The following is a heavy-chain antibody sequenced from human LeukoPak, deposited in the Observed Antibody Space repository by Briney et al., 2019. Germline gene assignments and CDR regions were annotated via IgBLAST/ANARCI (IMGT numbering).Heavy chain of an antibody. D-gene: IGHD3-10*01. CDR2: IKQDGSEK. CDR3: GRLVRGYYFDY. J-gene: IGHJ4*02. CDR1: GFTFSSYW. V-gene: IGHV3-7*03. Sequence: GGSLRLSCAASGFTFSSYWMSWVRQAPGKGLEWVANIKQDGSEKYYVDSVKGRFTISRDNAKNSLYLQMNSLRAEDTAVYYCGRLVRGYYFDYWGQGTLVTVSS.